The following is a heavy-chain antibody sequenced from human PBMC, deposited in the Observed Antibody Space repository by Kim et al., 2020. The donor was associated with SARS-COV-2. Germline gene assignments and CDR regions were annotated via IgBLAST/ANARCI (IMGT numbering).Heavy chain of an antibody. CDR3: ARVTYYYDSSGSNWFDP. J-gene: IGHJ5*02. Sequence: LKSRVTISVDTSKNQFSLKLSSVTAADTAVYYCARVTYYYDSSGSNWFDPWGQGTLVTVSS. D-gene: IGHD3-22*01. V-gene: IGHV4-59*01.